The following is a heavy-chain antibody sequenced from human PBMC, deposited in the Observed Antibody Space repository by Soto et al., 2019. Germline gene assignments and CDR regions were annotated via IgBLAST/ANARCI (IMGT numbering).Heavy chain of an antibody. D-gene: IGHD2-15*01. Sequence: GGSLRLSCAASGFTFSSYWMSWVRQAPGKGLEWVANIKQDGSEKYYVDSVKGRFTISRDNAKNSLYLQMNSLRAEDTAVYYCARDPSVVVVAATPYYYYGMDVWGQGNTVTVSS. CDR2: IKQDGSEK. CDR1: GFTFSSYW. CDR3: ARDPSVVVVAATPYYYYGMDV. V-gene: IGHV3-7*01. J-gene: IGHJ6*02.